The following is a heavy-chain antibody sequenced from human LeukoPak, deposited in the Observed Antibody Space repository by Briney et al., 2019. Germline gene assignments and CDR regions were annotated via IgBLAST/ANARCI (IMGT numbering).Heavy chain of an antibody. J-gene: IGHJ4*02. V-gene: IGHV3-11*05. CDR2: ISSSSGFT. CDR3: ARGSPPGD. CDR1: GYTFSDYY. D-gene: IGHD3-16*01. Sequence: GGSLRLSCAASGYTFSDYYMTWIRRAPGKGLEWVSYISSSSGFTKYADSVRGRFTISRDNAKNSLYLQMNTLRVDDTAVYYCARGSPPGDWGQGTLVTVSS.